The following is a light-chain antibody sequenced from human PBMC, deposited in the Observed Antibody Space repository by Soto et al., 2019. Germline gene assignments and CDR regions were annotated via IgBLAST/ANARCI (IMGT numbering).Light chain of an antibody. CDR2: EGS. CDR3: SSYASSTTPYV. V-gene: IGLV2-14*02. Sequence: QSALTQPASVSGSPGQSITISCTGTSSDVGSYNLVSWYQQHPGKAPKLMIYEGSKRPSGVSNRFSGSKSGNTASLTISGLQADDEADYYCSSYASSTTPYVFGTGTKLTVL. J-gene: IGLJ1*01. CDR1: SSDVGSYNL.